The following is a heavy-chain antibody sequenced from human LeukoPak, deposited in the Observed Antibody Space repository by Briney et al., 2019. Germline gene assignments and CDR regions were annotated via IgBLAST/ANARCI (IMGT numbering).Heavy chain of an antibody. D-gene: IGHD5-18*01. V-gene: IGHV3-23*01. CDR3: AKDYEDTATYIDY. CDR1: RFTFSSYA. J-gene: IGHJ4*02. Sequence: GGSLRLSCAASRFTFSSYAMSWVRQAPGKGLEWVSAISGSGGSTYYADSVKGRFTISRDNSKNTLYLQMNSLRAEDTGVYYCAKDYEDTATYIDYWGQGTLVTVSS. CDR2: ISGSGGST.